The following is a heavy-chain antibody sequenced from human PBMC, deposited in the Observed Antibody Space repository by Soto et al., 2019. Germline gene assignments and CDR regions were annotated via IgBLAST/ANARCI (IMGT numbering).Heavy chain of an antibody. CDR3: VKDHPSLEV. Sequence: AGSLRLSCAASGFTFSDYAMHWVRQSPGKGLEHFSLINRDGTFTFYADSVKGRFTIARDNSKNTLYLQMNSLGGDDTAVYYCVKDHPSLEVWGQGTTVTVS. D-gene: IGHD3-10*01. J-gene: IGHJ6*02. V-gene: IGHV3-64D*06. CDR2: INRDGTFT. CDR1: GFTFSDYA.